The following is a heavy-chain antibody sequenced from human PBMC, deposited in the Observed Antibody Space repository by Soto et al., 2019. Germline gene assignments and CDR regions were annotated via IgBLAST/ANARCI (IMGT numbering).Heavy chain of an antibody. CDR1: GGSISSYY. CDR2: IYYSGST. Sequence: SETLSLTCTVSGGSISSYYWSWIRQPPGKGLEWIGYIYYSGSTNYNPSLKSRVTISVDTSKNQFSLKLSSVTAADTAVYYCARLGAHQNSYWYFDLWGRGTLVTVSS. D-gene: IGHD2-2*01. J-gene: IGHJ2*01. CDR3: ARLGAHQNSYWYFDL. V-gene: IGHV4-59*01.